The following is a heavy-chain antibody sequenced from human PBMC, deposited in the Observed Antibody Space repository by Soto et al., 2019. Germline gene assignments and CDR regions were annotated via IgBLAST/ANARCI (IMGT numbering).Heavy chain of an antibody. V-gene: IGHV3-48*02. CDR3: ARDESRGSLGATRGDAFDI. J-gene: IGHJ3*02. Sequence: GGSLRLSCAASGFTFSSYSMTWLRQDPGKGLEWFSYISSSSSTIYYADSVKGRFTISRDNAKNSLYLQMNSLRDEDTAVYYCARDESRGSLGATRGDAFDIWGQGTRVTVS. CDR1: GFTFSSYS. D-gene: IGHD1-26*01. CDR2: ISSSSSTI.